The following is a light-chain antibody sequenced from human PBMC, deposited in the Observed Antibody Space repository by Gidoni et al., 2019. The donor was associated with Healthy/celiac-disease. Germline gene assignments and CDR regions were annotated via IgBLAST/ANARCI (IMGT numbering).Light chain of an antibody. CDR1: QGISNY. V-gene: IGKV1-27*01. CDR3: HSGRT. Sequence: DIQMTQSPSSLSASVGDRVTITCRASQGISNYVAWYQQKPGKVPKLLIYAASTLQSGVPSRFSGSGSGTDFTLTISSLQPEDVATYYCHSGRTFGQGTKVEIK. CDR2: AAS. J-gene: IGKJ1*01.